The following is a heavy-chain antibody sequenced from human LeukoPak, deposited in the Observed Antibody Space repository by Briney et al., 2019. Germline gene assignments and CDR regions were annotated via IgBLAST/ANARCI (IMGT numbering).Heavy chain of an antibody. V-gene: IGHV1-8*02. Sequence: ASVKISCKASGYTFTNYDINWVRQAPGQELEWVGWMNANSGSAGYAQKFKGRDTMTRNTSISTAYMELSSLRSEDTAVYYCARAGTLRWPFDYWGQGTLVTVSS. CDR1: GYTFTNYD. CDR3: ARAGTLRWPFDY. J-gene: IGHJ4*02. CDR2: MNANSGSA. D-gene: IGHD5-24*01.